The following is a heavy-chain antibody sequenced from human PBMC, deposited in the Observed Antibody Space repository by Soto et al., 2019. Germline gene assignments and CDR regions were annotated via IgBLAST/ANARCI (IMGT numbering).Heavy chain of an antibody. CDR1: GFTFSSYS. Sequence: EVQLVESGGGLVKPGGSLRLSCAASGFTFSSYSMNWVRQAPGKGLEWVSSISSNSSYIYYAVSVKGRFTISRDNAKNSLYLQMNSLRAEDTAVYFCASFTHSSTGYTSSSYFDYWGQGTLVTVSS. CDR2: ISSNSSYI. D-gene: IGHD6-13*01. J-gene: IGHJ4*02. CDR3: ASFTHSSTGYTSSSYFDY. V-gene: IGHV3-21*01.